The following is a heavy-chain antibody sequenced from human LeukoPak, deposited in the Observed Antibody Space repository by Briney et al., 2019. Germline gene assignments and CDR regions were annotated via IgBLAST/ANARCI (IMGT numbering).Heavy chain of an antibody. CDR1: GFTVSSNS. CDR2: IYSGGST. V-gene: IGHV3-53*05. Sequence: GGSLRLSCTVSGFTVSSNSMSWVRQAPGKGLEWVSFIYSGGSTQYSDSVKGRFTISRDNSKNTLYLQMNSLRAEDTAVYYCARDPIVGATAYYFDYWGQGTLVTVSS. D-gene: IGHD1-26*01. CDR3: ARDPIVGATAYYFDY. J-gene: IGHJ4*02.